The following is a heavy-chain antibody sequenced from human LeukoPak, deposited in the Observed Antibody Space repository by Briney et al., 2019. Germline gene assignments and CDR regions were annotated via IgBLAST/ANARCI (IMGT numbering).Heavy chain of an antibody. CDR1: GFTFSNYW. V-gene: IGHV3-74*01. D-gene: IGHD3-22*01. J-gene: IGHJ4*02. CDR2: INSDGGSI. Sequence: GGSLRLSCAASGFTFSNYWMHWVRQAPGKGLVWVSRINSDGGSISYADSVKGRFTISRDNTRNTLYLQMNSLRAEDTVVHYCARDYYDSSGYEVLYYFDYWGQGTLVTVSS. CDR3: ARDYYDSSGYEVLYYFDY.